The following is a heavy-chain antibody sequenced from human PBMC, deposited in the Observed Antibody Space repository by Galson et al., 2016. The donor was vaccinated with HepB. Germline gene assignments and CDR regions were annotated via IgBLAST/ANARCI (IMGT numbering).Heavy chain of an antibody. D-gene: IGHD2-15*01. J-gene: IGHJ4*02. CDR2: INQDGSET. V-gene: IGHV3-7*01. Sequence: SLRLSCAVSGLTFSDYWMSWVRQAPGKGLEWVANINQDGSETYYLDSVKGRFTISRDNAKNSLYLQMNSLRGEDTAVYYCASQWVAVDYWGRGTLVTVSS. CDR1: GLTFSDYW. CDR3: ASQWVAVDY.